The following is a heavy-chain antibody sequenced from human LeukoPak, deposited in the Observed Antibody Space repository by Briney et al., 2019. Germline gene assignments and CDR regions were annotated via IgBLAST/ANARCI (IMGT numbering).Heavy chain of an antibody. V-gene: IGHV1-46*01. CDR1: GYTFTSYY. D-gene: IGHD3-22*01. CDR3: ARSQLTMIVVVGQGLDY. Sequence: PSVTLSCKASGYTFTSYYMHWVRRAPGQGLEGMGIINPSGGGTSYAQKLQGRVTMTTDTSTSTAYMELRSLRSDDTAVYYCARSQLTMIVVVGQGLDYWGQGTLVTVSS. J-gene: IGHJ4*02. CDR2: INPSGGGT.